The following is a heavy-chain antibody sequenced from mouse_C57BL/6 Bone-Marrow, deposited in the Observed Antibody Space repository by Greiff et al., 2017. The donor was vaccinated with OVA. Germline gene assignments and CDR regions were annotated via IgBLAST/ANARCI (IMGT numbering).Heavy chain of an antibody. CDR3: ARDGYYIDC. CDR1: GSNIKDYY. D-gene: IGHD2-3*01. J-gene: IGHJ2*01. Sequence: VQLKESGAELVKPGASVKLSCTAPGSNIKDYYLHWVKKRIEQGLEGIGRFDPEEGETKYAPKFQGKATIAADTASKTAYRQLSSLTAEDTAVYYCARDGYYIDCWGQGTTITVTA. V-gene: IGHV14-2*01. CDR2: FDPEEGET.